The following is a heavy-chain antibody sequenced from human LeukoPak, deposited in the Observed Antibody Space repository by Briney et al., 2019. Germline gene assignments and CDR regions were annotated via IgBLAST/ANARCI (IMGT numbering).Heavy chain of an antibody. J-gene: IGHJ4*02. D-gene: IGHD2-15*01. CDR1: GFTVSSNS. CDR2: ISGSGGST. CDR3: ATPRGEHYSGTFDY. Sequence: GGSLRLSCAASGFTVSSNSMSWFRQAPGKGLEWVSAISGSGGSTYYADSVKGRLTISRDNSKNTLYLQMTRLRAEATAVYYCATPRGEHYSGTFDYWGQGTLVTVSS. V-gene: IGHV3-23*01.